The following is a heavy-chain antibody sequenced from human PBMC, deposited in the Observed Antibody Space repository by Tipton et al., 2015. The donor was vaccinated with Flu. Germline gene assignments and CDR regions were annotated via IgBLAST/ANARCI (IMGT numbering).Heavy chain of an antibody. CDR3: ARRDFTNYVSDPKNWFDP. D-gene: IGHD4/OR15-4a*01. CDR2: IFHSGSA. V-gene: IGHV4-59*04. J-gene: IGHJ5*02. CDR1: GDSISSYY. Sequence: TLSLTCIVSGDSISSYYWNWIRQPPGKGLEWIGNIFHSGSASYNPSLKSRLTLSVDRSKNQFSLKLISVTAADTAVYYCARRDFTNYVSDPKNWFDPWGQGVLVTVSS.